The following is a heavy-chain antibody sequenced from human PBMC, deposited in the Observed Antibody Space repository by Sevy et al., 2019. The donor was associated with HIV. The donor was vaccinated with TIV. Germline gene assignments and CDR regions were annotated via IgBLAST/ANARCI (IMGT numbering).Heavy chain of an antibody. Sequence: ASVKVSCKASGYTFTSYGISWVRQAPGQGLEWMGWISAYNGNTNYSQKLQGRVTMTTDTSTSTAYMELRSLRSDDTAVYYCARVPPRDSGSHVGVDYWGQGTLVTVSS. CDR1: GYTFTSYG. J-gene: IGHJ4*02. D-gene: IGHD1-26*01. V-gene: IGHV1-18*01. CDR2: ISAYNGNT. CDR3: ARVPPRDSGSHVGVDY.